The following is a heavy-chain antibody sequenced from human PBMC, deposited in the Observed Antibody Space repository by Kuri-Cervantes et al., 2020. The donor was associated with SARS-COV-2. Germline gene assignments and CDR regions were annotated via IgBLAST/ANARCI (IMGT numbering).Heavy chain of an antibody. CDR2: IYYSGST. CDR1: GGSTSSSSYY. D-gene: IGHD3-22*01. J-gene: IGHJ6*02. Sequence: GSLRLSCTVPGGSTSSSSYYWGWIRQPPGKGLEWIGSIYYSGSTNYNPTLKSRVTISVDTSTNQFFLNLTSVTAADTAVYYCARQGGYYGMDVWGQGTTVTVSS. V-gene: IGHV4-39*01. CDR3: ARQGGYYGMDV.